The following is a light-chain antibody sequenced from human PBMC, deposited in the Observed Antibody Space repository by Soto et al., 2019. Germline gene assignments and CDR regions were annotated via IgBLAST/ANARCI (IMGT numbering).Light chain of an antibody. Sequence: EIVLTQSPGILSLSPGERATLSCRASQSVRSTYLAWYQQKPGQAPRLLIHGASSRATGIPDRFSGSGSGTDFTITISRLVPEDFAVYYCQYYSSALSITFGQGTRLDIK. V-gene: IGKV3-20*01. J-gene: IGKJ5*01. CDR2: GAS. CDR3: QYYSSALSIT. CDR1: QSVRSTY.